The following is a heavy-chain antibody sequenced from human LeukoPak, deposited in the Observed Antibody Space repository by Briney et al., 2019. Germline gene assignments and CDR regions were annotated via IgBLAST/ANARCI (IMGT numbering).Heavy chain of an antibody. CDR3: AREADSSSWFLSPEGMDV. V-gene: IGHV1-18*01. J-gene: IGHJ6*02. D-gene: IGHD6-13*01. Sequence: GASVKVSCKASGYTFTSYGISWVRQAPGQGLEWMGWISAYNGNTNYAQKPQGRVTMTTDTSTSTAYMELRSLRSDDTAVYYCAREADSSSWFLSPEGMDVWGQGTTVTVSS. CDR2: ISAYNGNT. CDR1: GYTFTSYG.